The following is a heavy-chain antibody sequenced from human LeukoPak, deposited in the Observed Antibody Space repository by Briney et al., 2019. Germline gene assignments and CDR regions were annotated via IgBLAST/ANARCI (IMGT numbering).Heavy chain of an antibody. D-gene: IGHD3-9*01. J-gene: IGHJ4*02. CDR2: ITGNSNTI. CDR3: ARSRDWYVDY. CDR1: GFYFNIYS. V-gene: IGHV3-48*01. Sequence: GGSLRLSCAASGFYFNIYSMNWVRQAPGKGLEWISYITGNSNTIHYADSVKGRFTISRDNAEKSLFLQMNSLRAEDTAIYYCARSRDWYVDYWGQGSLVTVSS.